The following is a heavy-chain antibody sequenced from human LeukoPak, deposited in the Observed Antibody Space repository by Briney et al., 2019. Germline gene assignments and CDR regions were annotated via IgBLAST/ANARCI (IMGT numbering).Heavy chain of an antibody. Sequence: PSETLSLTCAVYGGSFSGYYWSWIRQPPGKGLEWIGEINHSGSTNYNPSLKSRVTISVDTSKNQFSLKLSSVTAADTAVYYCARSKTYYYESSGSYSVFDYYMDVWGKGTTVTVSS. V-gene: IGHV4-34*01. CDR3: ARSKTYYYESSGSYSVFDYYMDV. D-gene: IGHD3-22*01. J-gene: IGHJ6*03. CDR1: GGSFSGYY. CDR2: INHSGST.